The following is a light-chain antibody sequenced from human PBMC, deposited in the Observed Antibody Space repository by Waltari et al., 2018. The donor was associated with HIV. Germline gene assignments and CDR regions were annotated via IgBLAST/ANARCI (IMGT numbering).Light chain of an antibody. CDR3: QQSYSNSPWT. Sequence: DIQMTQSPSSLSASVGATVTITCRSSQNINSYLNWYQQSPGKAPRLLIYGATRLHSGAPSRFSGRGSVTDYTLTISSVQPEDFVTYYCQQSYSNSPWTFGQGTKVEIK. CDR1: QNINSY. CDR2: GAT. J-gene: IGKJ1*01. V-gene: IGKV1-39*01.